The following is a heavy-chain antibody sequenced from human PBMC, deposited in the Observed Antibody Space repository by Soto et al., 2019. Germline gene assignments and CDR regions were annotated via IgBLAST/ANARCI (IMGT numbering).Heavy chain of an antibody. D-gene: IGHD3-22*01. J-gene: IGHJ6*02. CDR1: GFTFSSYA. CDR2: ISYDGSNK. V-gene: IGHV3-30-3*01. Sequence: GGSLRLSCAASGFTFSSYAMHWVRQAPGKGLEWVAVISYDGSNKYYADSVKGRFTISRDNSKNTLYLQMNSLRAEDTAVYYCARDPPYDSLDYYYGMDVWGQGTTVTVSS. CDR3: ARDPPYDSLDYYYGMDV.